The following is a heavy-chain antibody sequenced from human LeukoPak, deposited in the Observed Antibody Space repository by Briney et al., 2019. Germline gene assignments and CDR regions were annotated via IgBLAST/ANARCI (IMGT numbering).Heavy chain of an antibody. CDR1: GFTFSSYG. CDR2: IRYDGSNK. D-gene: IGHD3-3*01. V-gene: IGHV3-30*02. CDR3: AICTSSSQYKWSGYGYYYYYMDV. J-gene: IGHJ6*03. Sequence: GGSLRLSCAASGFTFSSYGMHWVRQAPGKGLEWVAFIRYDGSNKYYADSVKGRFTISRDNSKNTLYLQMNSLRAEDTAVYYCAICTSSSQYKWSGYGYYYYYMDVWGKGTTVTVSS.